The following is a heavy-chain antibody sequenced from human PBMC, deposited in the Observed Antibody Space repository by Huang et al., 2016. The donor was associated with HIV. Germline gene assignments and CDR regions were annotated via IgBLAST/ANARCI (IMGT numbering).Heavy chain of an antibody. D-gene: IGHD3-10*01. Sequence: QVLLVQSGAEVKKPGASVKVSCKASVYTFTNYDINWVRQATGQGLEWMGWKNPDRGDTGFAKNVQGRVTMTRNTSISTAYRELSSLRSEDTAVYYCARGGLLWFGELSTWGQGTLVTVSS. CDR2: KNPDRGDT. CDR3: ARGGLLWFGELST. CDR1: VYTFTNYD. V-gene: IGHV1-8*01. J-gene: IGHJ5*02.